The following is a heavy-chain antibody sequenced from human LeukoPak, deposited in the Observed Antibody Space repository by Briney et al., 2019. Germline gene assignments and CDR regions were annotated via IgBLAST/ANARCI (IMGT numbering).Heavy chain of an antibody. Sequence: GASVKVSCKASGYTFTGYYMHWVRQAPGQGLEWMGWINPNSGGTNYAQKFQGRVTMTRDTSISTAYMELSRLRSDDTAVYYCARTSRSSGWYFLPRDPWGQGTLVTVSS. CDR1: GYTFTGYY. V-gene: IGHV1-2*02. CDR2: INPNSGGT. J-gene: IGHJ5*02. CDR3: ARTSRSSGWYFLPRDP. D-gene: IGHD6-19*01.